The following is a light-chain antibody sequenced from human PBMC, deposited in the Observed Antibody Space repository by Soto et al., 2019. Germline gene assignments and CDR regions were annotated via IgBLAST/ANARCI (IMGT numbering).Light chain of an antibody. CDR3: SSYAGSNNFV. J-gene: IGLJ1*01. CDR1: SSDLAIYNY. CDR2: QVT. Sequence: QSVLTQPASVSGSPGQSITISCTGTSSDLAIYNYVSWYQQQPGKAPKLMIYQVTNRPSGVSNRFSGSKSGNTASLTVSGLQAEDEADYYCSSYAGSNNFVFGTGTKVTAL. V-gene: IGLV2-14*01.